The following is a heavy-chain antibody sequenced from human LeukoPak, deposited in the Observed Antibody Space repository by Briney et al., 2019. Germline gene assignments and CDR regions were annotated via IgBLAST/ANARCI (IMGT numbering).Heavy chain of an antibody. CDR3: ARAVVVVAATSGGFDY. J-gene: IGHJ4*02. Sequence: ASVKVSCKASGGTFSSYAISWVRQAPGQGLEWMGGIIPIFGTANYAQKFQGRVTITADESTSTAYMELSSLRSEDTAVYYCARAVVVVAATSGGFDYWGQGTLVTVSS. CDR1: GGTFSSYA. V-gene: IGHV1-69*13. CDR2: IIPIFGTA. D-gene: IGHD2-15*01.